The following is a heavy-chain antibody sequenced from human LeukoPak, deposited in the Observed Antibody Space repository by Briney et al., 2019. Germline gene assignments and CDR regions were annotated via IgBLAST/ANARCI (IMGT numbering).Heavy chain of an antibody. CDR3: AKLGRFAFWSGYDMDNWFDP. CDR2: ISGSGGST. Sequence: GGSPRLSCAASGFTFSSYAMSWVRQAPGKGLEWASAISGSGGSTYYADSVKGRFTISRDNSKNTLYLQMNSLRAEDTAVYYCAKLGRFAFWSGYDMDNWFDPWGQGTLVTVSS. D-gene: IGHD3-3*01. CDR1: GFTFSSYA. V-gene: IGHV3-23*01. J-gene: IGHJ5*02.